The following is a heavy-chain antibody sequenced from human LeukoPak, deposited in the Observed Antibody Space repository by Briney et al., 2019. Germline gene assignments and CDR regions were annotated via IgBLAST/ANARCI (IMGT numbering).Heavy chain of an antibody. CDR1: GGTFSSYA. J-gene: IGHJ5*02. D-gene: IGHD3-22*01. V-gene: IGHV1-69*05. CDR3: ARCHSSGYYCSLGFDP. Sequence: SVKVSCKASGGTFSSYAISWVRQAPGQGLEWMGGIIPIFGTANYAQKFQGRVTITRDTSASTAYMELSSLRSEDTAVYYCARCHSSGYYCSLGFDPWGQGTLVTVSS. CDR2: IIPIFGTA.